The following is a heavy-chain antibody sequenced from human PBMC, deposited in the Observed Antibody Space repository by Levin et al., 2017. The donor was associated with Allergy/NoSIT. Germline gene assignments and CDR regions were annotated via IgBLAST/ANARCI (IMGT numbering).Heavy chain of an antibody. V-gene: IGHV3-33*01. D-gene: IGHD4-17*01. CDR3: ARDSRSYYGDYGTGFDY. CDR2: IWYDGSNK. CDR1: GFTFSSYG. J-gene: IGHJ4*02. Sequence: GGSLRLSCAASGFTFSSYGMHWVRQAPGKGLEWVAVIWYDGSNKYYADSVKGRFTISRDNSKNTLYLQMNSLRAEDTAVYYCARDSRSYYGDYGTGFDYWGQGTLVTVSS.